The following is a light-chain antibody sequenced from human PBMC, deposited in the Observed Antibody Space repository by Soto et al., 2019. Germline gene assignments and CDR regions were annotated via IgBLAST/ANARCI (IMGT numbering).Light chain of an antibody. CDR3: QQYNSFLK. J-gene: IGKJ1*01. V-gene: IGKV1-5*03. CDR1: QSISSW. CDR2: KAS. Sequence: DIQMTQSPSTLSASVGDRVTITCRASQSISSWLAWYQQKPGKAPKLLIYKASSLESGVPSRFSGSGSGTEFTLTISSLQPDDFATYYCQQYNSFLKFGQGTKVEIK.